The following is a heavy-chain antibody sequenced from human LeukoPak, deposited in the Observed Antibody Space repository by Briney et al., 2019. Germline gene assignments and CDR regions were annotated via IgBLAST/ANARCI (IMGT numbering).Heavy chain of an antibody. Sequence: PSETLSLTCTVSGGSISSGDYYWSWIRQPPGKGLEWIGYIYYSGSTYYNPSLKSRVTISVDTSKNQFSLKLSSVTAADTAVYYCARGITPNYYGSGMDVWGKGTTVTASS. CDR1: GGSISSGDYY. CDR3: ARGITPNYYGSGMDV. V-gene: IGHV4-30-4*08. D-gene: IGHD3-10*01. J-gene: IGHJ6*04. CDR2: IYYSGST.